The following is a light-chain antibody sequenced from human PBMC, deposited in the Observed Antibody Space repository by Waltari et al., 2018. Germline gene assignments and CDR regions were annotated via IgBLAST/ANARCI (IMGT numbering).Light chain of an antibody. CDR2: STS. CDR1: QDISNW. Sequence: DIQLTQSPSSLSASVGDKVSITCHASQDISNWLAWYQQKPGKTPKALIYSTSNLQIGVPSRFSGSGSGTDYTLTISSLQPVYIAIYYCQQYDDLPWTFGQGTKVEVK. V-gene: IGKV1-33*01. CDR3: QQYDDLPWT. J-gene: IGKJ1*01.